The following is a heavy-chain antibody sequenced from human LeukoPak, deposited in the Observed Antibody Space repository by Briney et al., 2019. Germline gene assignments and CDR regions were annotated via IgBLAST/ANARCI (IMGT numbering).Heavy chain of an antibody. D-gene: IGHD2-8*01. CDR1: GFTVSSNY. Sequence: GGSLRLSCAASGFTVSSNYMSWVRQAPGKGLEWVSSVSNSGDYIHYADSVKGRFTISRDNSKNSLYLQMNSLRAEDTAVYYCARALIGYYFDYWGQGTLVTVSS. V-gene: IGHV3-21*06. CDR2: VSNSGDYI. J-gene: IGHJ4*02. CDR3: ARALIGYYFDY.